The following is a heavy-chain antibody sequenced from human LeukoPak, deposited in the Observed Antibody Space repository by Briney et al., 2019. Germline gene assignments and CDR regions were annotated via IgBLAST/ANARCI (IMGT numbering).Heavy chain of an antibody. Sequence: PGGSLRLPCAASGFTFSTYSMNWVRQAPGKGLEWVSYISSSSSTIYYADSVKGRFTISRDNAKNSLYLQMNSLSADDTAVYYCAGGASEYSSSGDFACWGQGTLVTVSS. CDR3: AGGASEYSSSGDFAC. CDR2: ISSSSSTI. J-gene: IGHJ4*02. D-gene: IGHD6-6*01. V-gene: IGHV3-48*01. CDR1: GFTFSTYS.